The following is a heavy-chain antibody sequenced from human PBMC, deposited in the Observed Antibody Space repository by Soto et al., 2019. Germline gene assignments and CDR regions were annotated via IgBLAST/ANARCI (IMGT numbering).Heavy chain of an antibody. V-gene: IGHV4-59*08. CDR3: ARHRAVAGQLAEYFQH. CDR2: IYYSGST. CDR1: GGSINSYY. J-gene: IGHJ1*01. Sequence: PSETLSLTCTVSGGSINSYYWSWIRQPPGKGLEWIGYIYYSGSTNYNPSLKSRVTISVDTSKNQFSLKLSSVTAADTAVYYCARHRAVAGQLAEYFQHWGQGTLVTVSA. D-gene: IGHD6-19*01.